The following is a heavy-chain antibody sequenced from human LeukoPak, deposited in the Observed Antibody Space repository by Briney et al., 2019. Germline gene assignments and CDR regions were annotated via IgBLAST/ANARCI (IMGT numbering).Heavy chain of an antibody. CDR1: GGSFSGYY. V-gene: IGHV4-34*01. J-gene: IGHJ5*02. D-gene: IGHD4/OR15-4a*01. CDR3: VRGPYGASISKWFDP. CDR2: INHSGST. Sequence: PSETLSLTCAVYGGSFSGYYWSWIRQPPGKGLEWIGEINHSGSTAYNPSLRSRVTMSVDTSKNQFSLQLKSMTTADTAVYYCVRGPYGASISKWFDPWGQGTQVIVSP.